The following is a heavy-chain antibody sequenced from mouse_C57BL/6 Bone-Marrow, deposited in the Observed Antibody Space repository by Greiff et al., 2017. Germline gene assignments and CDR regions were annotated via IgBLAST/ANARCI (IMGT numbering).Heavy chain of an antibody. CDR1: GYTFTSYW. CDR3: AIRGSSSLYYFDY. J-gene: IGHJ2*01. V-gene: IGHV1-74*01. Sequence: QLQQSGAELVKPGASVKVSCKASGYTFTSYWMHWVKQRPGQGLEWIGRIHPSDSDTNYNQKFKGKATLTVDKSSSTAYMQLSSLTSEDSAVYYCAIRGSSSLYYFDYWGQGTTLTVSS. CDR2: IHPSDSDT. D-gene: IGHD1-1*01.